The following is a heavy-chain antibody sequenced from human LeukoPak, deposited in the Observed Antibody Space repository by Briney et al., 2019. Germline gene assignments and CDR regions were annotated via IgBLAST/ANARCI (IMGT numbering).Heavy chain of an antibody. Sequence: PGGSLRLSCAASGFTVSSNYMSWVRQAPGKGLEWVSVIYSGGSTYYADSVKGRFTISRDNSKNTLYLQMNSLRAEDTAVYYCARDDYYDSSGYQGDYWGQGTLVTVSS. CDR3: ARDDYYDSSGYQGDY. D-gene: IGHD3-22*01. CDR1: GFTVSSNY. V-gene: IGHV3-66*01. CDR2: IYSGGST. J-gene: IGHJ4*02.